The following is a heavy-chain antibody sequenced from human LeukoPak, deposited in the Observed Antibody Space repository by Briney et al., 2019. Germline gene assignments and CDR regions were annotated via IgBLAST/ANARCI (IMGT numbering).Heavy chain of an antibody. CDR1: GYTFTSYG. V-gene: IGHV1-18*01. CDR3: ARDYYDSSGYYRGGDYFDY. D-gene: IGHD3-22*01. J-gene: IGHJ4*02. Sequence: ASVKVSCKASGYTFTSYGISWVRQAPGQGLEWMGWSSAYNGNTNYAQKVQGRVTMTTDTSTSTAYMELRSLRSDDTAVYYCARDYYDSSGYYRGGDYFDYWGQGTLVTVSS. CDR2: SSAYNGNT.